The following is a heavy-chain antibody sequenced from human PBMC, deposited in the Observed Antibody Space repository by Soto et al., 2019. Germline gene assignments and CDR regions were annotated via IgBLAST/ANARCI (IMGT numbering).Heavy chain of an antibody. CDR3: AGVGYSGHEGIDY. J-gene: IGHJ4*02. D-gene: IGHD5-12*01. Sequence: QVQLQESGPGLVKPSGTLSLTCAVSGGSISSDHWWSWVRQPPGKGLEWIGEMYHRGSTNYNPSLKSRVTISVDKSNNQFSLKLSSVAAADTAVYYCAGVGYSGHEGIDYWGQGALVTVSS. CDR1: GGSISSDHW. CDR2: MYHRGST. V-gene: IGHV4-4*02.